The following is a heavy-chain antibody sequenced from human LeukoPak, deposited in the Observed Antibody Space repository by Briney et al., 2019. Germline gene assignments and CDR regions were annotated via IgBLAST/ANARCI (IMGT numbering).Heavy chain of an antibody. D-gene: IGHD3-16*01. CDR3: ARRSKLGYYFDS. V-gene: IGHV4-59*08. CDR1: GASMSGYY. Sequence: SETLSLTCTVSGASMSGYYWSWIRQPPGKGLEWIGYIFSSGSSNFNPSPKSRVTISVDTSRNQFSLRLSSVTAADTAVYSCARRSKLGYYFDSWGQGILVTVSS. J-gene: IGHJ4*02. CDR2: IFSSGSS.